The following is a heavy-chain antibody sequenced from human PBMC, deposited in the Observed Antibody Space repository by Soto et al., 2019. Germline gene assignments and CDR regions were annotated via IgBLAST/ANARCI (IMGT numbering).Heavy chain of an antibody. CDR3: ARVLGIAVAGRNLDY. Sequence: QVQLQESGPGLVKPSQTLSLTCTVSGGSISSGGYYWSWIRQHPGKGLEWIGYIYYSGSTYYNPFLKSRVTIXXDXSXXQFSLKLSSVTAADTAVYYCARVLGIAVAGRNLDYWGQGTLVTVSS. CDR1: GGSISSGGYY. V-gene: IGHV4-31*03. CDR2: IYYSGST. J-gene: IGHJ4*02. D-gene: IGHD6-19*01.